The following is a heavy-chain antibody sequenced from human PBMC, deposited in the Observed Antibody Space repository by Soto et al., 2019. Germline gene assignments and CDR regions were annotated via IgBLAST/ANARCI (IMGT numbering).Heavy chain of an antibody. CDR2: IDWDDDK. D-gene: IGHD3-16*01. Sequence: SGPTLVNPTQTLTLTCTFSGFSLSTSGMRVSWIRQPPGKALEWLARIDWDDDKFYSTSLKTRLTISKDTSKNQVVLTMTNMDPGDIATYYCTLRHDSSTGPIYWGQGIQVTVSS. CDR3: TLRHDSSTGPIY. CDR1: GFSLSTSGMR. V-gene: IGHV2-70*04. J-gene: IGHJ4*02.